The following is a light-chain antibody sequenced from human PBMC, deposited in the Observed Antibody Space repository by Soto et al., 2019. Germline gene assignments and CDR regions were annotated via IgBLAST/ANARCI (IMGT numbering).Light chain of an antibody. CDR1: QDIKNY. V-gene: IGKV1-33*01. Sequence: DIQMTQSPSSLSASVGDRVTITCQASQDIKNYLNWYQQKPGKAPNLLIYDAPNLKTGVPSRFSGRGSGTHFTFTISSLQPEDIATYYCQHYDHLPPLSFGGGTKVEIK. J-gene: IGKJ4*01. CDR3: QHYDHLPPLS. CDR2: DAP.